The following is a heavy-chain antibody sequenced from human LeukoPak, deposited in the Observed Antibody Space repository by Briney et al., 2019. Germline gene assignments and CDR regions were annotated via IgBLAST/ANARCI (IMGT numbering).Heavy chain of an antibody. CDR2: IYYNRST. CDR1: GGSVNSDSCY. D-gene: IGHD4-17*01. CDR3: ARGAASDYGVNNYYGMDV. V-gene: IGHV4-61*01. J-gene: IGHJ6*02. Sequence: SETLSLTCSVSGGSVNSDSCYWSWIRQPPGKGLEWIGYIYYNRSTNYNPSLKSRVTISVDTSKNQFSLKLSSVTAADTAVYYCARGAASDYGVNNYYGMDVWSQGTTVTVSS.